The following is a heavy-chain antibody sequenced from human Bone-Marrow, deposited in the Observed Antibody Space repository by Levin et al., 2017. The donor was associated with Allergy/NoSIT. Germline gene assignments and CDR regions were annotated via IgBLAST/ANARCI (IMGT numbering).Heavy chain of an antibody. V-gene: IGHV3-33*01. CDR3: TRDRGEWGQFYFDY. Sequence: GGSLRLSCAASGFSFSAFGMHWVRLAPGRGLEWVAVISYDGGHKFYADSVKGRFTISRDNSKNTHYLQMNSLRAEDTAVYYCTRDRGEWGQFYFDYWGQGILVTVSS. J-gene: IGHJ4*02. CDR1: GFSFSAFG. CDR2: ISYDGGHK. D-gene: IGHD1-26*01.